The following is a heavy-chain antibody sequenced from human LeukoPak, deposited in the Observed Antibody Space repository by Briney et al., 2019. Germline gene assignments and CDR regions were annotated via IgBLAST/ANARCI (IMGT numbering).Heavy chain of an antibody. CDR3: ARSVEVTTIFGFDP. CDR1: GGSISSYY. D-gene: IGHD5-24*01. Sequence: PSETLSLTCTVSGGSISSYYWSWIRQPPGKGLGWIGYIYYSGNTNYNPSLKSRVTISVDTSKNQFSLKLSSVTAADTAVYYCARSVEVTTIFGFDPWGQGTLVTVSS. V-gene: IGHV4-59*08. J-gene: IGHJ5*02. CDR2: IYYSGNT.